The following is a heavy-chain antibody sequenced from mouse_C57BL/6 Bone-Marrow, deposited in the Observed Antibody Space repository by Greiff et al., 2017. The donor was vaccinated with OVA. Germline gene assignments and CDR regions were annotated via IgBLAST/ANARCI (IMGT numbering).Heavy chain of an antibody. J-gene: IGHJ3*01. V-gene: IGHV1-19*01. CDR1: GYTFTDYY. CDR2: INPYNGGT. CDR3: ARGEDYYGSSYVAWVY. D-gene: IGHD1-1*01. Sequence: VQLQESGPVLVKPGASVKMSCKASGYTFTDYYMNWVKQSHGKSLEWIGVINPYNGGTSYNQKFKGKATLTVDKSSSTAYMELNSLTSEDSAVYYCARGEDYYGSSYVAWVYWGQGTLVTVSA.